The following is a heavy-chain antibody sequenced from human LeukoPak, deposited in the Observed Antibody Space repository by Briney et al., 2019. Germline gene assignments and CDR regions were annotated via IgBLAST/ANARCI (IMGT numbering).Heavy chain of an antibody. CDR2: IKSKTDGGTA. V-gene: IGHV3-15*01. J-gene: IGHJ3*02. CDR3: TTRTWADGFDI. CDR1: GLTFRNAW. Sequence: GGSLRLSCAASGLTFRNAWMNWVRQAPGRGLEWVGRIKSKTDGGTADYAAPVKGRITISRGDSKNTLYLQINSLKTDDTALYYCTTRTWADGFDIWGQGTMVTVSS. D-gene: IGHD1-26*01.